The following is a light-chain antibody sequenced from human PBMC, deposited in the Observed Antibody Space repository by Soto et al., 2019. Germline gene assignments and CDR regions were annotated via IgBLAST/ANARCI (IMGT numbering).Light chain of an antibody. CDR3: LQDYSYPIT. Sequence: AIQMTQSPSSLSASVGDTVTITCRASPGIRNDLGWYQQKPGKAPKFLIYGASSLESGVPSRFSGSGFGTDFTLTISNLQPEDFATYYCLQDYSYPITFGQGTRLEIK. CDR1: PGIRND. CDR2: GAS. V-gene: IGKV1-6*01. J-gene: IGKJ5*01.